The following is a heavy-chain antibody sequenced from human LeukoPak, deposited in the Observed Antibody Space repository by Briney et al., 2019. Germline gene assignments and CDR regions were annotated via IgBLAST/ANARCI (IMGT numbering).Heavy chain of an antibody. D-gene: IGHD4-17*01. J-gene: IGHJ4*02. CDR1: SGSFSGYY. CDR2: INHSGST. V-gene: IGHV4-34*01. Sequence: SETLSLTCAVYSGSFSGYYWSWIRQPPGKGLEWIGEINHSGSTNYNPSLKSRVTISVDTSKNQFSLKLSSVTAADTAVYYCARVYGDYEGFDYWGQGTLVTVSS. CDR3: ARVYGDYEGFDY.